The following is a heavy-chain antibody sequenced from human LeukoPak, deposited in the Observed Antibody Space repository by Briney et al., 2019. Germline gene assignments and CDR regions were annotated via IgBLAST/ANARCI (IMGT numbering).Heavy chain of an antibody. CDR1: GYTFTGYY. J-gene: IGHJ6*02. CDR2: INPNSGGT. Sequence: ASVKVSCRASGYTFTGYYMHWVRQAPGQGLEWMGRINPNSGGTNYAQKFQGRVTMTRDTSISTAYMELSRLRSDDTAVYYCARAPPNYDSSGYYYEGYYYYGMDVWGQGTTVTVSS. CDR3: ARAPPNYDSSGYYYEGYYYYGMDV. D-gene: IGHD3-22*01. V-gene: IGHV1-2*06.